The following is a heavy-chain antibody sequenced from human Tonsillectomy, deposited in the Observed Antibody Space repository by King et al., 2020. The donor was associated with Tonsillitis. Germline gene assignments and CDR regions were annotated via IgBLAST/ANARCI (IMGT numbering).Heavy chain of an antibody. D-gene: IGHD7-27*01. CDR3: ARVLPTGEWNFDL. J-gene: IGHJ2*01. V-gene: IGHV4-59*01. CDR1: GGSISSYY. Sequence: QLQESGPGLVKPSETLSLTCTVSGGSISSYYWSWIRQPPGKGLEWIGYIYYSGSTNYNPSLKSRVTISVDTSKNQFSLKLSSVTAADTAVYYCARVLPTGEWNFDLWGRGTLVTVSS. CDR2: IYYSGST.